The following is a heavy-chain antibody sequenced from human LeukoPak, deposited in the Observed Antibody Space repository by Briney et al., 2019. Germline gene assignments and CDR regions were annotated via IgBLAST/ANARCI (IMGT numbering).Heavy chain of an antibody. CDR1: GGSISSYY. CDR3: ARQGPWKQENWFDP. D-gene: IGHD1-1*01. CDR2: IYYSGST. V-gene: IGHV4-59*08. Sequence: PSVTLSLTCTVSGGSISSYYWSWIRQPPGKGLEWIGYIYYSGSTNYNPSLKSRVTISVDTSKNQFSLKLSSVTAADTAVYYCARQGPWKQENWFDPWGQGTLVTVSS. J-gene: IGHJ5*02.